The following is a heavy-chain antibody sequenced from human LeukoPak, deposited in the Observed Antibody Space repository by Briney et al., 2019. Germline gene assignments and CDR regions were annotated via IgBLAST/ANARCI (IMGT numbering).Heavy chain of an antibody. CDR3: ARGDFDWLVAFDY. J-gene: IGHJ4*02. CDR1: GGSFSGYY. V-gene: IGHV4-34*01. Sequence: PSETLSLTCAVYGGSFSGYYWSWIRQPPGKGLEWIGEINHSGSTNYNPSLKSRVTISVDTSKNQFSLNLASVTAADSAVYYCARGDFDWLVAFDYWGQGTLVAVSA. D-gene: IGHD3-9*01. CDR2: INHSGST.